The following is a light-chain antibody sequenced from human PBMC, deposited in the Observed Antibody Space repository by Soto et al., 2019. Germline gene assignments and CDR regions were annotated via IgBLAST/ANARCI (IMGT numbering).Light chain of an antibody. V-gene: IGKV1-5*01. J-gene: IGKJ1*01. CDR1: QSISSW. CDR2: DAS. CDR3: QQYNSYWT. Sequence: IHMTQAPSTLSASVVYRVSITFRASQSISSWLAWYQQKPGKAPKLLIYDASSLESGVPSRFSGRGSGTEFTLTISSLQPDDFATYYCQQYNSYWTFGQGTKVDNK.